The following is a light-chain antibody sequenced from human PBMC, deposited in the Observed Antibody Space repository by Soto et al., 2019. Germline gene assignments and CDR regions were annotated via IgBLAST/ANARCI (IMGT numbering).Light chain of an antibody. CDR3: QKYGSSSRK. Sequence: IVMTQSPPTLSVSPVEEATLACRASQSLRSNLAWYQQKPGQAPRLLIYGASSRATGIPDRFSGSGSGTDFTLTISRLEPEDFAVYYCQKYGSSSRKFGQGTKGGIK. V-gene: IGKV3-20*01. CDR1: QSLRSN. CDR2: GAS. J-gene: IGKJ1*01.